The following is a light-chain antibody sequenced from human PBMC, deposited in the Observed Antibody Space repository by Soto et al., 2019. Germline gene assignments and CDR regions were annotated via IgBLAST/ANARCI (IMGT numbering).Light chain of an antibody. CDR3: QQYNTWPRT. J-gene: IGKJ1*01. Sequence: EIVVTQSPATVSVSPGERATLSCRASQGIKDYVAWFQQKPGQAPRLLIYGASTRATAIPARFSGSGSGTEFTLSISSLQSEDFAVYYCQQYNTWPRTFGQGTKVDIK. V-gene: IGKV3-15*01. CDR2: GAS. CDR1: QGIKDY.